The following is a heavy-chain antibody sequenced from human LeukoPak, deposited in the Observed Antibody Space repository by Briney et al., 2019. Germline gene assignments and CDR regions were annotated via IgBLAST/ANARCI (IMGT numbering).Heavy chain of an antibody. Sequence: ASVKVSCKASGGTFSSYEISWVRQAPGQGLEWMGIINPSGGSTSYAQKFQGRVTMTRDMSTSTVYMELSSLRSEDTAVYYCARARAGSVGAFDIWGQGTMVTVSS. CDR3: ARARAGSVGAFDI. CDR2: INPSGGST. CDR1: GGTFSSYE. D-gene: IGHD3-10*01. V-gene: IGHV1-46*01. J-gene: IGHJ3*02.